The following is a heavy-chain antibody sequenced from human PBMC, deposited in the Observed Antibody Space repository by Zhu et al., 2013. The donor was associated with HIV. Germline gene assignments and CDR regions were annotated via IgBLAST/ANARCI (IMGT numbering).Heavy chain of an antibody. CDR2: INNDGSST. V-gene: IGHV3-74*01. Sequence: EVQLVESGGGLVQPGGSLRLSCAASGFTFSYYWMHWVRQAPGKGLVWVSRINNDGSSTIYADSVKGRFTISRDNAKNTLYLQMNSLRAEDAAVYYCARDLDEQQPGDWGQGTLVTVSS. CDR3: ARDLDEQQPGD. J-gene: IGHJ4*02. CDR1: GFTFSYYW. D-gene: IGHD6-13*01.